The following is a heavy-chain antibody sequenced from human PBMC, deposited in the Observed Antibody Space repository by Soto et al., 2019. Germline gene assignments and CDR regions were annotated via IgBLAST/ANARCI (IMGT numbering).Heavy chain of an antibody. D-gene: IGHD6-6*01. CDR2: IYHSGST. V-gene: IGHV4-4*02. CDR1: GGSISSSNW. Sequence: SEPLSLTCAVSGGSISSSNWWSWVRQPPGKGLEWIGEIYHSGSTNYNPSLKSRVTISVDKSKNQFSLKLSSVTAADTAVYYCAGPAGSSSSPRDYYYYGMDVWGQGTTVTVSS. CDR3: AGPAGSSSSPRDYYYYGMDV. J-gene: IGHJ6*02.